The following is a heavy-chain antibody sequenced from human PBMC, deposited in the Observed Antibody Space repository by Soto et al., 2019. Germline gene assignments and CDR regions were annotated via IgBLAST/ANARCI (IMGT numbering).Heavy chain of an antibody. CDR2: INHSGST. CDR3: ARGGGYSNYYYYYMDV. Sequence: SETLSLTCAVYGGSFSGYYWSWIRQPPGKGLEWIGEINHSGSTNYNPSLKSRVTISVDTSKNQFSLKLSSVTAADTAVYYCARGGGYSNYYYYYMDVWGKGTAVTVSS. CDR1: GGSFSGYY. V-gene: IGHV4-34*01. J-gene: IGHJ6*03. D-gene: IGHD4-4*01.